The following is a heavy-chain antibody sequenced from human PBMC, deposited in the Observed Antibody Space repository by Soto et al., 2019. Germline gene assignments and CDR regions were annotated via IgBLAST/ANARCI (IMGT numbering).Heavy chain of an antibody. CDR2: IRSKNNGGTT. J-gene: IGHJ6*03. D-gene: IGHD2-2*01. Sequence: GGSLRLSCTASGFTFGDYAMNWFRQAPGKGLEWVGFIRSKNNGGTTEYAASVKGRFTISRDDSKSIAYLQMNSLKTEDTAVYYCSRDRGCSSTSCYAYYYYYYMDVWGKGTTVTVSS. V-gene: IGHV3-49*03. CDR1: GFTFGDYA. CDR3: SRDRGCSSTSCYAYYYYYYMDV.